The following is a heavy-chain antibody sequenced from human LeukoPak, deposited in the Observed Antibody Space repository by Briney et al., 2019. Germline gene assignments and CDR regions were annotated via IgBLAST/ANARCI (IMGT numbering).Heavy chain of an antibody. CDR3: AKKAQYDGHYPLDY. CDR1: GDSINSGGYC. J-gene: IGHJ4*02. CDR2: ISSSSSYI. D-gene: IGHD4/OR15-4a*01. V-gene: IGHV3-21*04. Sequence: ETLSLTCTLSGDSINSGGYCWNWVRQAPGKGLEWVSSISSSSSYIYYADSVKGRFTISRDTSKNTLYLQMNSLRAEDTALYFCAKKAQYDGHYPLDYWGQGTLVTVSS.